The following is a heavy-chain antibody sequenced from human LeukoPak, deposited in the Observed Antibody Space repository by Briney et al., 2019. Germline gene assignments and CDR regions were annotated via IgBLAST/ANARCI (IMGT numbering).Heavy chain of an antibody. D-gene: IGHD6-13*01. CDR2: INPNSGGT. J-gene: IGHJ5*02. CDR1: GYTFTGYY. V-gene: IGHV1-2*02. CDR3: ARGPDSSSKSWFDP. Sequence: ASVKVFCKASGYTFTGYYVHWVRQAPGQGLEWMGWINPNSGGTNYAQKFQGRVTMTRDTSIRTAYMELSRLRSDDTAVYYCARGPDSSSKSWFDPWGQGTLVTVSS.